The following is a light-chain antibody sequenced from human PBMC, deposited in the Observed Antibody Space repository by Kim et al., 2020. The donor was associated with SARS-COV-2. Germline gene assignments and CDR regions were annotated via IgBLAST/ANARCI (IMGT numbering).Light chain of an antibody. Sequence: LSASVGDRVTITCQESQDIKKYIKWYQQKPGKTPKLLIYDASIVGAGVPTRFSGSGSGTDFTFTIASLQAEDTATYYCQQYENLYTCGQGTKLEI. J-gene: IGKJ2*01. CDR2: DAS. CDR1: QDIKKY. CDR3: QQYENLYT. V-gene: IGKV1-33*01.